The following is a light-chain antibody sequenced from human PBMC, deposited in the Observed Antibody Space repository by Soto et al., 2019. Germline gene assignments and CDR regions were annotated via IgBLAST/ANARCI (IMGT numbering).Light chain of an antibody. J-gene: IGKJ2*01. CDR1: QSVSSY. CDR3: QQRSNWGYT. Sequence: EIVLTQSPATLSLSPGERATLSCRASQSVSSYLAWYQQKPGQAPRLLLYDASNRATGIPARFSGSGSGTDFTLTISSLEPEDVAVYYCQQRSNWGYTFGQGTKLEIK. CDR2: DAS. V-gene: IGKV3-11*01.